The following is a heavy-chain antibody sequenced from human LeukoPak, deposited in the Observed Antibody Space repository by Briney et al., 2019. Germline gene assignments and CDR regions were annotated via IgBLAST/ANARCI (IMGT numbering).Heavy chain of an antibody. CDR2: IWYDGSDK. CDR3: ARAVGPFDF. CDR1: GYTFTGYY. Sequence: SVKVSCKASGYTFTGYYMHWVRQAPGKGLEWVAVIWYDGSDKYYADSVKGRFTISRDNSNNTLNLQMNSLRAEDTAVYYCARAVGPFDFWGQGTMVTVSS. V-gene: IGHV3-33*01. J-gene: IGHJ3*01.